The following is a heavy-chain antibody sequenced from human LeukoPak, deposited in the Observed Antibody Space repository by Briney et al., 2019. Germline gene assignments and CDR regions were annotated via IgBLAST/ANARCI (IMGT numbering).Heavy chain of an antibody. D-gene: IGHD3-16*01. Sequence: PGGSLRLSCAASGVTFSHYYMTWIRQAPGMGLEWVSYITSSGSSIYYADSVKGRFTISRDNAKNSLYLQMNSLRADDTAVYYCARGGFNHDYWGQGTLVTVSS. CDR3: ARGGFNHDY. CDR2: ITSSGSSI. CDR1: GVTFSHYY. V-gene: IGHV3-11*01. J-gene: IGHJ4*02.